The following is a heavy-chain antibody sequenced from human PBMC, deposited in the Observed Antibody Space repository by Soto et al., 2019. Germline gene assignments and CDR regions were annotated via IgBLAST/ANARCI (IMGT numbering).Heavy chain of an antibody. CDR1: GGSISSSSYY. CDR3: ASPYCGGDCYPD. J-gene: IGHJ4*02. CDR2: IYYSGST. D-gene: IGHD2-21*02. Sequence: PSETLSLTCTASGGSISSSSYYWGWIRQPPGKGLEWIGSIYYSGSTYYNPSLKSRVTISVDTSKNQFSLKLSSVTAADTAVYYCASPYCGGDCYPDWGQGTLVTVSS. V-gene: IGHV4-39*01.